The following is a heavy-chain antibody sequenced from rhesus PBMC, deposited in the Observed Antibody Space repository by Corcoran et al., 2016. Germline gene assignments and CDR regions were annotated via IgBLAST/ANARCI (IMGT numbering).Heavy chain of an antibody. Sequence: QVQLQESGPGLVKPSETLSLTCAVSGGSVIRSTWWSWIRQPPGKGLEWIGDISGSSGSTYYNPSLKSRVTITTDTSKNQFSLKLSSVTAADTAVYYCARDLGTTWGQGVLVTVSS. D-gene: IGHD1-20*01. J-gene: IGHJ4*01. CDR2: ISGSSGST. CDR1: GGSVIRSTW. V-gene: IGHV4-65*01. CDR3: ARDLGTT.